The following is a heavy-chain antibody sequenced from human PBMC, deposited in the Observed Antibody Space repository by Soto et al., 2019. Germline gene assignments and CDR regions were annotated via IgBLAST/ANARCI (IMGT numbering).Heavy chain of an antibody. D-gene: IGHD3-10*01. CDR3: AAPSRLRGGYYYYGMDV. J-gene: IGHJ6*02. Sequence: HGESLKISCKGSGYSFTSYWISWVRQMPGKVLEWMGRIDPSDSYTNYSPPFQGHVTISADKSISTAYLQWSSLKASDTAMYYCAAPSRLRGGYYYYGMDVWGQGTTVTVSS. V-gene: IGHV5-10-1*01. CDR1: GYSFTSYW. CDR2: IDPSDSYT.